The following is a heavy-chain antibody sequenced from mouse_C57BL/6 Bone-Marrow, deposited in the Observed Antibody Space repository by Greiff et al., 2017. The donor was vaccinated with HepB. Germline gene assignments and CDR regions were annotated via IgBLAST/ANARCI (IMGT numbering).Heavy chain of an antibody. D-gene: IGHD1-1*01. J-gene: IGHJ1*03. CDR3: ARIPPLLRFPYWYFDV. CDR1: GYTFTSYW. Sequence: VQLQQPGAELVKPGASVKLSCKASGYTFTSYWMHWVKQRPGQGLEWIGMIHPNSGSTNYNEKFKSKATLTVDKSSSTAYMKLSSLTSEDSAVYYCARIPPLLRFPYWYFDVWGTGTTVTVSS. CDR2: IHPNSGST. V-gene: IGHV1-64*01.